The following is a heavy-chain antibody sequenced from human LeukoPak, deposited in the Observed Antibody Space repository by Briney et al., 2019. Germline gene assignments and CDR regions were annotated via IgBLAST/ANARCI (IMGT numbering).Heavy chain of an antibody. D-gene: IGHD5-12*01. CDR3: ARDPAGGYGY. CDR2: VHNRGIT. J-gene: IGHJ4*02. CDR1: GVSIGSYY. V-gene: IGHV4-59*01. Sequence: SETLSLTCSVSGVSIGSYYWSWIRQPPGKGLEWIGYVHNRGITKYNPSLKGRVTMSVDTSKSQFSLKLTSVTAADTAVYFCARDPAGGYGYWGQGTLVTVSS.